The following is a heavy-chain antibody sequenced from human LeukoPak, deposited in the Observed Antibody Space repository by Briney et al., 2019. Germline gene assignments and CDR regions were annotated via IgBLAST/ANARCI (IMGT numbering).Heavy chain of an antibody. J-gene: IGHJ4*02. Sequence: GGSLRLSCAASGFTFSSYAMSWVRQAPGKGLEWVSAISGSGGSTYYADSVKGRFTISRDNSKNTLYLQMNSLRAEDTAVYYCAKQTKYSSSSGSHYWGQGTLVTVSS. D-gene: IGHD6-6*01. V-gene: IGHV3-23*01. CDR1: GFTFSSYA. CDR2: ISGSGGST. CDR3: AKQTKYSSSSGSHY.